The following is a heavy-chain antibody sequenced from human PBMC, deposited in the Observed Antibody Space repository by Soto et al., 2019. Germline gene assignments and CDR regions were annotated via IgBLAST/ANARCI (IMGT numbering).Heavy chain of an antibody. J-gene: IGHJ4*02. CDR2: IYDSGSS. Sequence: SATLAITWTVSGASISRGDYFWSWIRQSEGKGLEWIGYIYDSGSSYYNPSLQSRVTMSVDTSKNQFSLKLSSVTAADTAVYYCAREKGYISGPKNFDYWGQGTLVTVSS. V-gene: IGHV4-30-4*01. D-gene: IGHD5-12*01. CDR1: GASISRGDYF. CDR3: AREKGYISGPKNFDY.